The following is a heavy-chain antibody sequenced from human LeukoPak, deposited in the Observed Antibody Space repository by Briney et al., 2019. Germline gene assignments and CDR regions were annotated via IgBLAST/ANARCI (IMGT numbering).Heavy chain of an antibody. V-gene: IGHV1-18*01. CDR3: ARDLNYYDSSGYSERFDY. CDR1: GYTFTIYI. CDR2: ISAYNGNT. D-gene: IGHD3-22*01. J-gene: IGHJ4*02. Sequence: ASVKVSCSASGYTFTIYIITWVRQAPGQGLEWMGWISAYNGNTNYAQKFQDRVTMTTDTATSTAYMELRSLGSDDTAVYYCARDLNYYDSSGYSERFDYWGQGTLVTVSS.